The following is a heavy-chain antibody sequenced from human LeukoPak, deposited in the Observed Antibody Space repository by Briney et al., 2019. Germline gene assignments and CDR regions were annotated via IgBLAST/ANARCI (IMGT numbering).Heavy chain of an antibody. CDR1: GYTFTSYG. J-gene: IGHJ4*02. Sequence: SVKVSCKASGYTFTSYGISWVRQAPGQGLEWMGRIIPILGIANYAQKFQGRVTITADKSTSTAYMELGSPRSEDTAVYYCARGPLYCSGGSCYSEYVPTDDWGQGTLVTVSS. D-gene: IGHD2-15*01. CDR3: ARGPLYCSGGSCYSEYVPTDD. CDR2: IIPILGIA. V-gene: IGHV1-69*04.